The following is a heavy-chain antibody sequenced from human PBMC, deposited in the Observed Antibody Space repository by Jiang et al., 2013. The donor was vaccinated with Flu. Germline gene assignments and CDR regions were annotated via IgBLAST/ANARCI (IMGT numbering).Heavy chain of an antibody. CDR3: ARHHPNYYDSSGYYLDY. CDR1: GGSISSYY. J-gene: IGHJ4*02. Sequence: GPGLVKPSETLSLTCTVSGGSISSYYWSWIRQPPGKGLEWIGYIYYSGSTNYNPSLKSRVTISVDTSKNQFSLKLSSVTAADTAVYYCARHHPNYYDSSGYYLDYWGQGTLVTVSS. CDR2: IYYSGST. V-gene: IGHV4-59*08. D-gene: IGHD3-22*01.